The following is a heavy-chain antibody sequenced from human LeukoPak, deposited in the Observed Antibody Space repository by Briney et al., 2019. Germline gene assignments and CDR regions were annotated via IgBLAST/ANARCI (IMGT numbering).Heavy chain of an antibody. J-gene: IGHJ4*02. CDR1: GGSISSGRYY. CDR2: IYNSGST. CDR3: ARDTGGGDFGYYFDN. Sequence: SESLSLTCTVAGGSISSGRYYWSWIRQHPWKSREGIGYIYNSGSTYYNLSLKSRVTISGATAKNQFSLKLSSVTAEDRAVYYCARDTGGGDFGYYFDNWGQGTLVTVSS. V-gene: IGHV4-31*03. D-gene: IGHD2-21*01.